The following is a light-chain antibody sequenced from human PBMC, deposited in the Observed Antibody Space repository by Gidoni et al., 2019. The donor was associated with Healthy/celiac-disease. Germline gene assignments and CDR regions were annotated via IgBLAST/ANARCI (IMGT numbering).Light chain of an antibody. CDR2: DAS. CDR3: QQFNSYPLT. CDR1: HGISSA. V-gene: IGKV1-13*02. Sequence: ALNLHQSPSSLSASVGDRVTITCRASHGISSALAWYQQKPGKAPKLLIYDASSLESGVPSRFSGSGSGTDFTLTISSLQPEDFATYYCQQFNSYPLTFGGGTKVEIK. J-gene: IGKJ4*01.